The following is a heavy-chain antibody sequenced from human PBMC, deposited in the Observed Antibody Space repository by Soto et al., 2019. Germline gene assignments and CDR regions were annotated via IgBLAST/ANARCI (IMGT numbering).Heavy chain of an antibody. CDR2: IQYNGYS. V-gene: IGHV4-59*08. D-gene: IGHD3-10*01. CDR1: GGSFTNSY. J-gene: IGHJ6*02. CDR3: ARHGFGSLHGLVDV. Sequence: QVQLQESGPGLVKPSETLSLTCTVSGGSFTNSYSTCSRHPPGKGLEWIGYIQYNGYSAYNLSLKRRVTMSMDTSKTQFSLMLESVTATDTAVYYCARHGFGSLHGLVDVWGQGTTVIVSS.